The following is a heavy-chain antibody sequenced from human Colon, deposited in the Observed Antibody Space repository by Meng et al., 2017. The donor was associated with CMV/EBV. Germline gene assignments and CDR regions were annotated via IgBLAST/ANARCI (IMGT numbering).Heavy chain of an antibody. Sequence: GESLKISCSASGLTLRTCGMRWVRQAPGKGLEWVSGIHWNGGSTGYADSVKGRFTISRDNAKNSLYLQMNSLRAEDTAVYYCARGVRIAARSGGDYWGQGTLVTVSS. D-gene: IGHD6-6*01. J-gene: IGHJ4*02. V-gene: IGHV3-20*04. CDR1: GLTLRTCG. CDR3: ARGVRIAARSGGDY. CDR2: IHWNGGST.